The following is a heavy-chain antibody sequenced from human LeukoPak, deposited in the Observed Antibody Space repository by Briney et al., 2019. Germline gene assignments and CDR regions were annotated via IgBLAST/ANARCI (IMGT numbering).Heavy chain of an antibody. Sequence: SETLSLTCVVSGYSITAGYYWDWIRQSPGKGLEWLGSVHHSANTFPTPSLKSRLTISVDTSKNQFSLRLGSVTAAETAIYFCARRGINSVTKRAYDSWGQGTLVTVSP. CDR3: ARRGINSVTKRAYDS. CDR2: VHHSANT. D-gene: IGHD4-17*01. J-gene: IGHJ4*02. CDR1: GYSITAGYY. V-gene: IGHV4-38-2*01.